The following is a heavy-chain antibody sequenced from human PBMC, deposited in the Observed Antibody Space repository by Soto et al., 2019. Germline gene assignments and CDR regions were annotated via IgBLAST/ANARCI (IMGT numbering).Heavy chain of an antibody. D-gene: IGHD1-26*01. CDR2: IIPIFGTA. V-gene: IGHV1-69*13. CDR1: GGAFRSYA. Sequence: VKFSCTASGGAFRSYAITSLRQAPGQGLHWMGGIIPIFGTANYAQKFQGRVPISADEFTSTTYMELSSLRSEDPAVYYYARDSREREVVGVKNWFYPWGQGTLVTVSS. CDR3: ARDSREREVVGVKNWFYP. J-gene: IGHJ5*02.